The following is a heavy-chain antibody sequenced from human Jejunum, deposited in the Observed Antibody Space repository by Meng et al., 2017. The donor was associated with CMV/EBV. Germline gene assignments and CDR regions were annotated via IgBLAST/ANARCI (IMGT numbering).Heavy chain of an antibody. CDR2: IDSNSGET. CDR1: YTFIEYY. D-gene: IGHD6-19*01. Sequence: YTFIEYYIHWVRQAPGQGLEWMGWIDSNSGETNSAQKFSGRVTLTRDTSITTAYMEVISLRSDDTAVYYCAREQTVSGSRGLDYWGQGTLVTVSS. CDR3: AREQTVSGSRGLDY. V-gene: IGHV1-2*02. J-gene: IGHJ4*02.